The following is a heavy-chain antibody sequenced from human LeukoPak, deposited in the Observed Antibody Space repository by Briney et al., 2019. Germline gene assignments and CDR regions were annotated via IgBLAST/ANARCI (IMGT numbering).Heavy chain of an antibody. CDR1: GFTFDDYA. J-gene: IGHJ4*02. V-gene: IGHV3-9*01. CDR3: AKGTQRGNSGWGYFIDY. Sequence: SLRLSWAASGFTFDDYAMHWVRQAPGKGLEWVSGINWNSGSIDYADSVKGRFTIARDSAKNFLYVQMNNLRAEDTALYYCAKGTQRGNSGWGYFIDYWGQGTLVTVSS. CDR2: INWNSGSI. D-gene: IGHD3-10*01.